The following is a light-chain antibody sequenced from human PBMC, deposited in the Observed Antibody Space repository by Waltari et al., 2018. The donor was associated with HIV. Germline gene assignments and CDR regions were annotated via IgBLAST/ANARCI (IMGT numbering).Light chain of an antibody. CDR1: SSNIGAGYD. V-gene: IGLV1-40*01. Sequence: QSVLTQPPSVSGAPGQRVTISCTGSSSNIGAGYDVHWYQHLPGTAPKLLIYGNNNRASGVPDRFSGSKSGTSASLAITGLQAEDEADYYCQSYDNSLSGYVFGTGTKVTVL. CDR2: GNN. J-gene: IGLJ1*01. CDR3: QSYDNSLSGYV.